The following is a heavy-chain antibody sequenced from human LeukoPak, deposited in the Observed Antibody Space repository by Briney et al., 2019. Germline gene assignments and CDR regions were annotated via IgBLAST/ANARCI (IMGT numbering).Heavy chain of an antibody. D-gene: IGHD4-11*01. CDR3: ARDVGLTTRSAAFDI. CDR1: GFTFSSYS. V-gene: IGHV3-21*01. CDR2: ISSSSSYI. Sequence: PGGSLRLSFAASGFTFSSYSMNWVRQAPGKGLEWVSSISSSSSYIYYADSVKGRFTISRDNAKNSLYLQMNSLRAEDTAVYYCARDVGLTTRSAAFDIWGQGTMVTVSS. J-gene: IGHJ3*02.